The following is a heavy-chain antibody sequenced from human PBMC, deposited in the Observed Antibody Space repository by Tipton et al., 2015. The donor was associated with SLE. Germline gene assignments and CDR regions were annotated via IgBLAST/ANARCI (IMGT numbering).Heavy chain of an antibody. V-gene: IGHV3-53*01. Sequence: GSLRLSCAVSGFTINTNYMSWVRQAPGKGLEWVSVIYRGGGTYYADSVKGRFTISRDNAENTLYLQMNSLRVEDTAVYYCARDGIAATYDGLEIWGQGTMVTVSS. CDR1: GFTINTNY. J-gene: IGHJ3*02. D-gene: IGHD6-13*01. CDR3: ARDGIAATYDGLEI. CDR2: IYRGGGT.